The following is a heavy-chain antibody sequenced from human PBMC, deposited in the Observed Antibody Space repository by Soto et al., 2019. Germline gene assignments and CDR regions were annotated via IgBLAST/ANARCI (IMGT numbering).Heavy chain of an antibody. V-gene: IGHV1-2*04. CDR3: ARAQGVDIVATIRAGTERGYYYGMDV. CDR2: INPNSGGT. D-gene: IGHD5-12*01. J-gene: IGHJ6*02. CDR1: GYTFTGYY. Sequence: ASVKVSCKASGYTFTGYYMHWVRQAPGQGLEWVGWINPNSGGTNYAQKFQGWVTMTRDTSISTAYMELSRLRSDDTAVYYCARAQGVDIVATIRAGTERGYYYGMDVWGQGTTVTVSS.